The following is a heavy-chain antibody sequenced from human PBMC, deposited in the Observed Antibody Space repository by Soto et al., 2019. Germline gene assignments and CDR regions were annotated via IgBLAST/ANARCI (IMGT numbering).Heavy chain of an antibody. Sequence: VQMVQSGGEVRKPGASVKVSCKTSGYTFTNYGVSWVRQAPGQGLEWLGWISHFDGDTKFAQRVEGRATLTTDKATTAFLERRNLLPDDTAVYFCGRDRYGENPPRFFDYWGQGTLVTVSS. D-gene: IGHD4-17*01. CDR1: GYTFTNYG. J-gene: IGHJ4*02. CDR3: GRDRYGENPPRFFDY. CDR2: ISHFDGDT. V-gene: IGHV1-18*01.